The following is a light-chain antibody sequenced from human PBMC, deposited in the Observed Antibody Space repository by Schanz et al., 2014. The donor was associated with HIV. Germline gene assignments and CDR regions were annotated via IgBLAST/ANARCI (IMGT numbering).Light chain of an antibody. V-gene: IGLV1-44*01. J-gene: IGLJ3*02. CDR2: NSY. CDR1: SSNIGSNT. Sequence: QSVLTQPPSASGTPGQRVTISCSGSSSNIGSNTVNWYQQLPGTAPKLLIYNSYHRPSGVPDRFSGSGSGTSASLAISGLQSEDEADYYCATWDDSLNGWVFGGGTKVTVL. CDR3: ATWDDSLNGWV.